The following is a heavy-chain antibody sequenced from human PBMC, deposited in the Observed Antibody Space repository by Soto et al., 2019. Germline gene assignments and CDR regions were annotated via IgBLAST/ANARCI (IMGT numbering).Heavy chain of an antibody. V-gene: IGHV4-30-4*01. Sequence: QVSLQESGPGLVKPSQTLSLSCTVSGDSITDGDYYWSWIRQPPGKDLEGIAYIYYNGIIHYNPSFKSRVTISLDPSKNQFSLTMTSVTDADTAVYSCARGIQEGFDPWGQGTLVTVSS. CDR2: IYYNGII. CDR1: GDSITDGDYY. CDR3: ARGIQEGFDP. D-gene: IGHD5-18*01. J-gene: IGHJ5*02.